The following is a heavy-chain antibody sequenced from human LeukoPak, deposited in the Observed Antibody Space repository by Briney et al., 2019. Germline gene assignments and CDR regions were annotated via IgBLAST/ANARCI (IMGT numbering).Heavy chain of an antibody. CDR3: AKDPGASVSGFHMDV. CDR2: IWSDGNNR. D-gene: IGHD2-8*02. Sequence: PGGSLGLSCAASGFTFRNYGMHWVRQATGKGLEWVSFIWSDGNNRFYADSVKGRFTISRDNSKNMLYLQMDTLRSEDTALYYCAKDPGASVSGFHMDVWGKGTTVIVSS. V-gene: IGHV3-30*02. J-gene: IGHJ6*03. CDR1: GFTFRNYG.